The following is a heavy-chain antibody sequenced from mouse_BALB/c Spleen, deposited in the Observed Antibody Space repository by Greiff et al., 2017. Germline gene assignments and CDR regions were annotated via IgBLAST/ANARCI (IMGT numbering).Heavy chain of an antibody. D-gene: IGHD2-10*02. CDR2: INPYNGDT. CDR3: AREYGKDYYAMDY. J-gene: IGHJ4*01. CDR1: GYSFTGYF. V-gene: IGHV1-20*02. Sequence: VQLKQSGPELVKPGASVKISCKASGYSFTGYFMNWVMQSHGKSLEWIGRINPYNGDTFYNQKFKGKATLTVDKSSSTAHMELRSLASEDSAVYYCAREYGKDYYAMDYWGQGTSVTVSS.